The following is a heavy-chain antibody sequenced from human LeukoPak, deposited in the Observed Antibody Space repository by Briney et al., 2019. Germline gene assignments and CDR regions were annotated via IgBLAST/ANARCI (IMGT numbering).Heavy chain of an antibody. CDR3: ARDQVVVVPAAISPGYMDV. D-gene: IGHD2-2*01. V-gene: IGHV3-30*01. Sequence: GRSLRLSYAASGFTFSSYAMHWVRQAPGKGLEWVAVISYDGSNKYYADSVKGRFTISRDNSKNTLYLQMNSLRAEDTAVYYCARDQVVVVPAAISPGYMDVWGKGTTVTVSS. CDR1: GFTFSSYA. J-gene: IGHJ6*03. CDR2: ISYDGSNK.